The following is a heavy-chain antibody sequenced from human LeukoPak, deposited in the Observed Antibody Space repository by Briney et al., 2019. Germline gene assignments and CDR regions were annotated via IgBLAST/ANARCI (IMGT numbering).Heavy chain of an antibody. CDR3: ARDDLPGGSGWYE. V-gene: IGHV4-4*07. CDR2: IYTSGST. D-gene: IGHD6-19*01. Sequence: SETLSLTCTVSGGSISSYYWSWIRQPAGKGLEWVGRIYTSGSTNYNPSLKSRVTMSVDTSKNQFSLKLSSVTAADTAVYYCARDDLPGGSGWYEWGQGTLVTVSS. CDR1: GGSISSYY. J-gene: IGHJ4*02.